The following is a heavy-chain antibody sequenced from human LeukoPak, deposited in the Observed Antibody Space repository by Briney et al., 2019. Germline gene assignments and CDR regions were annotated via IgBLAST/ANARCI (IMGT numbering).Heavy chain of an antibody. J-gene: IGHJ4*02. CDR2: INPSGGST. Sequence: ASVKVSCKASGYTFTSYYMHWVRQAPGQGLEWMGIINPSGGSTSYAQKFQGWVTMTRDTSISTAYMELSRLRSDDTAVYYCARESGSWYGRGFDYWGQGTLVTVSS. CDR1: GYTFTSYY. V-gene: IGHV1-46*01. D-gene: IGHD6-13*01. CDR3: ARESGSWYGRGFDY.